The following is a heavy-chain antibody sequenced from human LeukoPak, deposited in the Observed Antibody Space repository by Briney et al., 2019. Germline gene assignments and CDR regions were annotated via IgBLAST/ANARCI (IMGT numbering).Heavy chain of an antibody. CDR2: ISGGGETT. J-gene: IGHJ4*02. CDR1: GFTFNNYA. V-gene: IGHV3-23*01. CDR3: AKDAYGSGSYPDY. D-gene: IGHD3-10*01. Sequence: PGGSLRLSCAASGFTFNNYAMSWVRQAPGKGLEWVSSISGGGETTYYADSAKGRFTISRDNSQNTLYLQMNSLRAEDTAVYYCAKDAYGSGSYPDYWGQGTLVTVSS.